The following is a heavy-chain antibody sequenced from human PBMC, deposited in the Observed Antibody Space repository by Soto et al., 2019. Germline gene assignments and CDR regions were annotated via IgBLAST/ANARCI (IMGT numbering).Heavy chain of an antibody. J-gene: IGHJ4*02. CDR2: ISSSSSYI. D-gene: IGHD6-6*01. CDR3: ARDLRGQLAYFDY. CDR1: GFTFSSYS. V-gene: IGHV3-21*01. Sequence: EVQLVASGGGLVKPGGSLRLSCAASGFTFSSYSMNWVRQAPGKGLEWVSSISSSSSYIYYADSVKGRFTISRDNAKNSLYLKMNSLRAEDTAVYYCARDLRGQLAYFDYWGQGTLVTVSS.